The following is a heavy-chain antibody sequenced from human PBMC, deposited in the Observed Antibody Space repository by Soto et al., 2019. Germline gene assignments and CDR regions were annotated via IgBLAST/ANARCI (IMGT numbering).Heavy chain of an antibody. J-gene: IGHJ4*02. CDR2: ISHSGSA. Sequence: PSETLSLTCTVSGYSISSGSYWAWIRQPPGKGPEWVGYISHSGSANYNPSLKSRASISLDTSKNQFYLKLNSVTAADTAVYYCARARLGNTYNWNYSFDYWGQGTLVTVSS. CDR1: GYSISSGSY. CDR3: ARARLGNTYNWNYSFDY. D-gene: IGHD1-7*01. V-gene: IGHV4-38-2*02.